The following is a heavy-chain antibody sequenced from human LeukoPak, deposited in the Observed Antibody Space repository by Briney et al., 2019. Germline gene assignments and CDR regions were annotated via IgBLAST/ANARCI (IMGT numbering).Heavy chain of an antibody. CDR2: ISANNGNT. D-gene: IGHD6-19*01. CDR1: GYTFTSFG. V-gene: IGHV1-18*01. CDR3: ARDSNVAYSSGWYPGY. Sequence: VSVKVSCKASGYTFTSFGISWVRQAPGQGLEWMGWISANNGNTKYGQKLQGRVTMTTDTSTSTAYMELRSLRSDDTAVYYCARDSNVAYSSGWYPGYWGQGTLVTVSS. J-gene: IGHJ4*02.